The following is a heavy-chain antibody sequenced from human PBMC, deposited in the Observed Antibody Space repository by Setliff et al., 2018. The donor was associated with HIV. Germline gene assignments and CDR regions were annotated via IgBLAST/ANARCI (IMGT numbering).Heavy chain of an antibody. Sequence: PSETLSLTCTVSGASISGYYWSWVRQPAGKGLEWIGRIYTSGDTNYNPSLKSRVTISMDTSKKQFSLKLRSVTATDTAVYYCAREAEQDYDVVTETLVEGAYIQFWGQGSLVTVSS. D-gene: IGHD3-9*01. V-gene: IGHV4-4*07. CDR1: GASISGYY. CDR3: AREAEQDYDVVTETLVEGAYIQF. CDR2: IYTSGDT. J-gene: IGHJ1*01.